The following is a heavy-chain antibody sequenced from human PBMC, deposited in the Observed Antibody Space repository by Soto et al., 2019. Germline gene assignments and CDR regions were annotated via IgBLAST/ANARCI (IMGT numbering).Heavy chain of an antibody. CDR2: ISSSSSTI. Sequence: LRLSCAASGFTFSSYSMNWVRQAPGKGLEWVSYISSSSSTIYYADSVKGRFTISRDNAKNSLYLQMNSLRDEDTAVYYCARDYSERWLQTPYFDYWGQGTLVTVSS. CDR3: ARDYSERWLQTPYFDY. J-gene: IGHJ4*02. V-gene: IGHV3-48*02. D-gene: IGHD5-12*01. CDR1: GFTFSSYS.